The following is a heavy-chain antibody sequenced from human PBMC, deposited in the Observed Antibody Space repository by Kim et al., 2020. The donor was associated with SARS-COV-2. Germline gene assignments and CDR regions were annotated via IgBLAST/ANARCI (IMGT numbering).Heavy chain of an antibody. D-gene: IGHD2-2*01. CDR2: INTNTGNP. CDR1: GYTFTSYA. J-gene: IGHJ6*03. CDR3: ARDAYCSSTSCRGGYYYYYMYV. Sequence: ASVKVSCKASGYTFTSYAMNWVRQAPGQGLEWMGWINTNTGNPTYAQGFTGRFVFSLDTSVSTAYLQISSLKAEDTAVYYCARDAYCSSTSCRGGYYYYYMYVWGKGTTVTVSS. V-gene: IGHV7-4-1*02.